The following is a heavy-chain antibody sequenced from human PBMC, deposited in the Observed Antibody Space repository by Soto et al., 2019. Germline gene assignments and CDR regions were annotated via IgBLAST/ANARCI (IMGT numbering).Heavy chain of an antibody. V-gene: IGHV4-31*03. CDR2: IYYSGST. J-gene: IGHJ4*02. D-gene: IGHD3-22*01. CDR3: ARRYYETTHTKGNFDY. Sequence: QVQLQESGPGLVKPSQTLSLTCTVSGGSISSGDYYWSWIRQHPGKGLEWIGYIYYSGSTYHNPSLKSRVTISVDTSKNQISLKLSSVTAADTAVYYCARRYYETTHTKGNFDYWGQGTMVTVSS. CDR1: GGSISSGDYY.